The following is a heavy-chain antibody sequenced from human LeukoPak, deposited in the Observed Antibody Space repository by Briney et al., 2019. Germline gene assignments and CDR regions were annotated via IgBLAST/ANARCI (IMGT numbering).Heavy chain of an antibody. CDR1: GGSISSGGYY. D-gene: IGHD2-2*02. Sequence: PSQTLSLTCTVSGGSISSGGYYWSWIRQPAGTGLEWIGRIYTSGSTNYNPSLKSRVTMSVDTSKNQFSLKLSSVTAADTAVYYCARDLCSSTSCYTGYAFDIWGQGTMVTVSS. CDR3: ARDLCSSTSCYTGYAFDI. CDR2: IYTSGST. V-gene: IGHV4-61*02. J-gene: IGHJ3*02.